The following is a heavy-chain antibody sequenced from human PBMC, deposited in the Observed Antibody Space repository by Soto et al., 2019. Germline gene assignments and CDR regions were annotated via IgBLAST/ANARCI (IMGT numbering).Heavy chain of an antibody. CDR3: ARSREGSGSYYDAFDI. J-gene: IGHJ3*02. CDR2: INSDGSST. CDR1: GFTLSSYW. Sequence: GGSLRLSCAASGFTLSSYWMHWVRQAPGKGLVWVSRINSDGSSTSYADSVKGRFTISRDNSKNTLYLQMNSLRAEDTAVYYCARSREGSGSYYDAFDIWGQGTMVTVSS. V-gene: IGHV3-74*01. D-gene: IGHD1-26*01.